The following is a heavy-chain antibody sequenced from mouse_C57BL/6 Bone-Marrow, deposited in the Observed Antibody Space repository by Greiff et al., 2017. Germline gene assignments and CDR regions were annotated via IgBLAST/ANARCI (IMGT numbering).Heavy chain of an antibody. CDR2: INPNNGGT. J-gene: IGHJ3*01. V-gene: IGHV1-22*01. D-gene: IGHD3-2*02. CDR1: GYTFTDYN. Sequence: EVQLQQSGPELVKPGASVKMSCKASGYTFTDYNMHWVKQSHGKSLEWIGYINPNNGGTSYNQKFKGKATLTVNKSSSTAYMELRSLTSEDSAVYYCARRGTAQATYWFAYWGQGTLVTVSA. CDR3: ARRGTAQATYWFAY.